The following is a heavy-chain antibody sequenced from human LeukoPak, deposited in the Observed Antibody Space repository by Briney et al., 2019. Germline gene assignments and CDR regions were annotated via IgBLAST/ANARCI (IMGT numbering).Heavy chain of an antibody. V-gene: IGHV3-21*01. Sequence: GGSLRLSCAASGFTFSSYSMNWVRQAPGKGLEWVSSISSSSSYIYYADSVKGRFTISRDNAKNSLYLQMNSLRAEDTAVYYCARDRVDLYSNYYYGMDVWGQGTTVTVSS. CDR3: ARDRVDLYSNYYYGMDV. CDR1: GFTFSSYS. J-gene: IGHJ6*02. D-gene: IGHD4-11*01. CDR2: ISSSSSYI.